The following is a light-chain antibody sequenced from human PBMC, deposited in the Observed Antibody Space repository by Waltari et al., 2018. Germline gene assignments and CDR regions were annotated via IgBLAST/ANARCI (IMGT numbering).Light chain of an antibody. CDR2: EDS. Sequence: SYELTQPPSVSVSPGQTARITCSGDALPKKYAYWYQQKSGQAPVLVIYEDSKRPSGIPERFSGSSSGTMATLTISGAQVEDEADYYCYSTDSSGNLLYVFGTGTKVTVL. CDR3: YSTDSSGNLLYV. CDR1: ALPKKY. J-gene: IGLJ1*01. V-gene: IGLV3-10*01.